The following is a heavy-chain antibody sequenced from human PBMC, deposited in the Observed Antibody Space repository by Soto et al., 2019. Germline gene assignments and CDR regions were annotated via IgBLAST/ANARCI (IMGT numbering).Heavy chain of an antibody. Sequence: QVQLVQSGAEVKEPGSSVKVSCKAFGGTFSSYAICWVRQAPGQGLEWMGGIIPMVDSTNYAQKFQGRVTITADESTSTAFMGLSSLRSEDTAVYYCAGRVVVTSVRDIAYYYYGLDVWGQGTTVTVSS. CDR1: GGTFSSYA. J-gene: IGHJ6*02. V-gene: IGHV1-69*01. CDR3: AGRVVVTSVRDIAYYYYGLDV. CDR2: IIPMVDST. D-gene: IGHD2-21*02.